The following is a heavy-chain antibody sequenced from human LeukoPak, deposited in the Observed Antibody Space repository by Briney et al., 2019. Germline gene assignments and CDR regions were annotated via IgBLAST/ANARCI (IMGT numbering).Heavy chain of an antibody. Sequence: RTSETLSLTCTVSGGSISSSSYYWGWIRQPPGKGLEWIGSIYYSGSTYYNPSLKSRVTISVDTSKNQFSLKLSSVTAADTAVYYCARDTQLEHDAFDIWGQGTMVTVSS. CDR1: GGSISSSSYY. CDR2: IYYSGST. J-gene: IGHJ3*02. V-gene: IGHV4-39*07. CDR3: ARDTQLEHDAFDI. D-gene: IGHD1/OR15-1a*01.